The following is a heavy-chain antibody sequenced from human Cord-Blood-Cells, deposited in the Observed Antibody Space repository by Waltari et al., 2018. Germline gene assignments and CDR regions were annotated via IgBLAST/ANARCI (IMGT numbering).Heavy chain of an antibody. Sequence: EVQLVETGGGLIQPGGSLRLSCAASGFTVSSNYMSWVHQAPGKGREWVSFIYGGSSTYYADSVKGRFTISRDNSKNTLYLQMNSLRAEDTAVYYCARGFGSSSFDYWGQGTLVTVSS. CDR3: ARGFGSSSFDY. D-gene: IGHD6-13*01. CDR2: IYGGSST. CDR1: GFTVSSNY. J-gene: IGHJ4*02. V-gene: IGHV3-53*02.